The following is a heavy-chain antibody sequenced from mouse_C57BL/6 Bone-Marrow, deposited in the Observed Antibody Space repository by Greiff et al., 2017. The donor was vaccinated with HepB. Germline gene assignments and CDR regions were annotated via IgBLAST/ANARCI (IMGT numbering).Heavy chain of an antibody. J-gene: IGHJ2*01. CDR2: IRNKANNHAT. Sequence: ESGGGLVQPGGSMKLSCAASGFTFSDAWMDWVRQSPEKGLEWVAEIRNKANNHATYYAESVKGRFTISRDDSKSSVYLQMNSLRAEDTCIYYCTRGVNLLYFDYWGQGTTLTVSS. CDR1: GFTFSDAW. CDR3: TRGVNLLYFDY. V-gene: IGHV6-6*01. D-gene: IGHD2-10*01.